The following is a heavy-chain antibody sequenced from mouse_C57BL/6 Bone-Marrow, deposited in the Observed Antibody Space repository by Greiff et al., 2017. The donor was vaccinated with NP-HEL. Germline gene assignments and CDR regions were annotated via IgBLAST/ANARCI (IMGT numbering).Heavy chain of an antibody. Sequence: VQRVESGAELARPGASVKLSCKASGYTFTSYGISWVKQRTGQGLEWIGEIYPRSGNTYYNEKFKGKATLTADKSSSTAYMELRSLTSEDSAVYFCARCGWLRRPVDFDVWGTGTTVTVSS. V-gene: IGHV1-81*01. D-gene: IGHD2-2*01. J-gene: IGHJ1*03. CDR3: ARCGWLRRPVDFDV. CDR1: GYTFTSYG. CDR2: IYPRSGNT.